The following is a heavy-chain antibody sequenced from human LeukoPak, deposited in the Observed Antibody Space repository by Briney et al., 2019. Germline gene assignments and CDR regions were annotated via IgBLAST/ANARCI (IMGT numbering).Heavy chain of an antibody. CDR1: GFTFSNYG. V-gene: IGHV3-23*01. CDR2: HSSVTDKT. J-gene: IGHJ4*02. CDR3: AKDSQSWALYYFDY. Sequence: PGGSLRLSCAASGFTFSNYGIFWVRQAPGQGLAWVSAHSSVTDKTYYTDSVKGRFTISRDNSKNTLYLQMNSLRAEDTAVYYCAKDSQSWALYYFDYWGQGTLVTVSS. D-gene: IGHD6-13*01.